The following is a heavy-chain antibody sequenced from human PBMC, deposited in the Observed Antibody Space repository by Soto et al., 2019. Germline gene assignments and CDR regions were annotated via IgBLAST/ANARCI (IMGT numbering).Heavy chain of an antibody. CDR1: GDSVSSNNAA. Sequence: PAQTLSLTCAISGDSVSSNNAAWNWIRQSPSRGLEWLGRTYYRSKWYSDYSLSVKSRITINPDTSKDQFSLQLNSVTPEDTALNYGARAKEYTRSSGMDVWGQGTTVTVSS. CDR3: ARAKEYTRSSGMDV. D-gene: IGHD6-6*01. J-gene: IGHJ6*02. CDR2: TYYRSKWYS. V-gene: IGHV6-1*01.